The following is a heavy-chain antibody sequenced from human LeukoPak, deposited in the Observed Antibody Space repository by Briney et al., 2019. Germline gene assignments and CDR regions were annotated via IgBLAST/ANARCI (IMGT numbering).Heavy chain of an antibody. V-gene: IGHV3-23*01. CDR3: AKDLRYCSSTSCYYLPDY. CDR2: ISGSGGST. J-gene: IGHJ4*02. Sequence: SGGSLRLSCAASGFTFSSYAMSWVRQAPGKGLEWVSAISGSGGSTYYADSVKGRFTISRDNSKNTLYLQMKSLRAEDTAVFYCAKDLRYCSSTSCYYLPDYWGQGTLVTVSS. CDR1: GFTFSSYA. D-gene: IGHD2-2*01.